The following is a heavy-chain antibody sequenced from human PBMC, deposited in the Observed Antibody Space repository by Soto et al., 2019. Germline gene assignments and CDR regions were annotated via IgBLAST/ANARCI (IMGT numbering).Heavy chain of an antibody. CDR3: AGGNSGYDGLDY. CDR1: GGSISNNY. Sequence: PSETLSLACTVPGGSISNNYWSWIRQPPGRGLEWIGHIYCTGTTNYNPSVKSRVTISVDTSKNQFSLNLSSVTAADTPVHYSAGGNSGYDGLDYWGQGTLVTVSS. V-gene: IGHV4-59*01. J-gene: IGHJ4*02. CDR2: IYCTGTT. D-gene: IGHD5-12*01.